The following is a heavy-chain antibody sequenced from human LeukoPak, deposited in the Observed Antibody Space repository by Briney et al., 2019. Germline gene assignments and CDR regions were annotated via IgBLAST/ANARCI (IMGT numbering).Heavy chain of an antibody. CDR2: ISEDGRNK. CDR1: GFTFSSYS. CDR3: ARDTLIYGSGVNWFDP. Sequence: GGSLRLSCAASGFTFSSYSMNWVRQAPGKGLEWVAVISEDGRNKYYADSVKGRFTISRDKSKNTLYLQMNSLRPEDTAVYYCARDTLIYGSGVNWFDPWGQGTLVTVSS. J-gene: IGHJ5*02. D-gene: IGHD3-10*01. V-gene: IGHV3-30*03.